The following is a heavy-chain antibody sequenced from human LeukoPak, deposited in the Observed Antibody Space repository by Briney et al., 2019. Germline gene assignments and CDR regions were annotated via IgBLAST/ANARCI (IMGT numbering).Heavy chain of an antibody. CDR1: GGSISSYY. CDR2: IYYSGST. D-gene: IGHD6-13*01. CDR3: ARATQDSSSWYY. V-gene: IGHV4-59*01. Sequence: PSETLSLTCTVSGGSISSYYWSWIQQPPGKGLEWIGYIYYSGSTNYNPSLKSRVTISVDTSKNQFSLKLSSVTAADTAVYYFARATQDSSSWYYWGQGTLVTVSS. J-gene: IGHJ4*02.